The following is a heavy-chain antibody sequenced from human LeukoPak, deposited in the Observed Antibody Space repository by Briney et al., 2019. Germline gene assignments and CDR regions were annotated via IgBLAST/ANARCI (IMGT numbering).Heavy chain of an antibody. D-gene: IGHD3-10*01. CDR3: AKAVPYGSESYYYYAMDV. V-gene: IGHV3-43*01. Sequence: GGSLRLSCAASGFTFDDYTMHWVRQAPGKGLEWVSLISSNGGSAYYADSVKGRFTISRDNSKNSLYLQMNSLRTEDTALYYCAKAVPYGSESYYYYAMDVWGQGTTVTVSS. CDR2: ISSNGGSA. CDR1: GFTFDDYT. J-gene: IGHJ6*02.